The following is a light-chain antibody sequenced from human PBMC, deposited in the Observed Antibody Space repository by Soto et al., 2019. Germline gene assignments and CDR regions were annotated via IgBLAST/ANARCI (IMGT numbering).Light chain of an antibody. Sequence: EIVLTQSPGTLSLSPGERATLSCRASQSVDRSSLAWYQQKPGQAPRLVIYGASSRATGIPDRFSGSGSGTDFTITISSLEPEDFAVYYCQQYGSSSYTFGQGTNLEIK. V-gene: IGKV3-20*01. CDR3: QQYGSSSYT. J-gene: IGKJ2*01. CDR2: GAS. CDR1: QSVDRSS.